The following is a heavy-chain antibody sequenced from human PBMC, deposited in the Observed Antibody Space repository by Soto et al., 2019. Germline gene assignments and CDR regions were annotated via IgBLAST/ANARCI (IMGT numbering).Heavy chain of an antibody. D-gene: IGHD6-13*01. Sequence: SVKVSCKASGGTFSSYAISWVRQAPGQGLEWMGGIIPIFGTANYAQKFQGRVTITADESTSTAYMELSSLRSEDTAVYYCAREYHGFSSSWYFFDYWGQGTLVTVSS. J-gene: IGHJ4*02. CDR2: IIPIFGTA. V-gene: IGHV1-69*13. CDR1: GGTFSSYA. CDR3: AREYHGFSSSWYFFDY.